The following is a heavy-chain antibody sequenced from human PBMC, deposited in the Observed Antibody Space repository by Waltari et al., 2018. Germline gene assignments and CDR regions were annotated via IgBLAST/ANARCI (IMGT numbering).Heavy chain of an antibody. D-gene: IGHD6-6*01. CDR3: ARGRIAARPGWFDP. J-gene: IGHJ5*02. CDR2: INHSGST. Sequence: QVQLQQWGAGLLKPSETLSLTCAVYGGSFSGYYWSWIRQPPGKGLEWIGEINHSGSTNYNPSLKSRVTISVDTSKNQFSLKLGSVTAADTAVYYCARGRIAARPGWFDPWGQGTLVTVSS. V-gene: IGHV4-34*01. CDR1: GGSFSGYY.